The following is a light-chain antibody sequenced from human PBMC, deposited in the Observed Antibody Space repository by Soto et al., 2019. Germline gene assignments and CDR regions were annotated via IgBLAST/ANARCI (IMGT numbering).Light chain of an antibody. J-gene: IGLJ1*01. CDR2: EVS. V-gene: IGLV2-23*02. Sequence: QSVLTQPASVSGSPGQSITISCTGTTSDDGSYDLVSWYQHHPGKAPKLLIYEVSKRPSGVSDRFSGSKSGNTASLTISGLLTEDEADYYCCSFAGSSNLYVFGTGTNVTVL. CDR1: TSDDGSYDL. CDR3: CSFAGSSNLYV.